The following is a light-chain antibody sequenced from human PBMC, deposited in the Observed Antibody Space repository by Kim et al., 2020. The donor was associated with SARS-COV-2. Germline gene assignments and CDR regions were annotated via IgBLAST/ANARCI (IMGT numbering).Light chain of an antibody. CDR2: GAS. V-gene: IGKV1-9*01. CDR3: QQLNGYPIT. Sequence: DIQLTQSPSFLSASVGDRVTITCRASQGISSYLAWYQQKPGKAPKRLIYGASTLQSGVPSRFSGSGSGTEFTLTISSLQPEDFATYYCQQLNGYPITFGQGTRLEIK. CDR1: QGISSY. J-gene: IGKJ5*01.